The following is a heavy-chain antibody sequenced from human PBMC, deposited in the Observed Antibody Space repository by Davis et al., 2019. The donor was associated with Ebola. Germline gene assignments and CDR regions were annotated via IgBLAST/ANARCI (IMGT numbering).Heavy chain of an antibody. CDR1: GYTFTSYY. V-gene: IGHV1-46*01. Sequence: ASVKVSCKASGYTFTSYYMHWVRQAPGQGLEWMGIINPSGGSTSYAQKLQGRVTMTTDTSTSTAYMELRSLRSDDTAVYYCARVQVVVVAATHFGMDVWGQGTTVTVSS. CDR3: ARVQVVVVAATHFGMDV. J-gene: IGHJ6*02. D-gene: IGHD2-15*01. CDR2: INPSGGST.